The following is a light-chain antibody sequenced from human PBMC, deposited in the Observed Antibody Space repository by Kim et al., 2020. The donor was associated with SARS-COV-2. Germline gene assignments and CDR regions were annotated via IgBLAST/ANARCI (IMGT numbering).Light chain of an antibody. CDR1: SLRSYY. CDR3: NSRDSSGNHLV. J-gene: IGLJ2*01. Sequence: LGQTVRITCQGDSLRSYYASWYQQKPGQAPVLVIYGKNNRPSGIQDRFSGSSSGNTASLTITGAQAEDEADYYCNSRDSSGNHLVFGGGTQLTVL. V-gene: IGLV3-19*01. CDR2: GKN.